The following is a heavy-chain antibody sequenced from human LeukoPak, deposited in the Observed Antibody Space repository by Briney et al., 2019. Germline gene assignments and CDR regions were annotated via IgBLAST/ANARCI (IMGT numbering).Heavy chain of an antibody. D-gene: IGHD2-2*01. CDR3: AKDPYGTRYFDY. CDR2: LSGSGYNT. CDR1: GFTFSSYA. Sequence: GGSLRLSCAASGFTFSSYAMSWVRQAPGKELEWVSSLSGSGYNTYYADSVKGRFTISRDNSKNTVYLQMNSLRAEDTAVYYCAKDPYGTRYFDYWGQGTLVTV. V-gene: IGHV3-23*01. J-gene: IGHJ4*02.